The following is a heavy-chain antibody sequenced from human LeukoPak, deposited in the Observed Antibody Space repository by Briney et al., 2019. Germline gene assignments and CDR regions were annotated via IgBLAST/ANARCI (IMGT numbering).Heavy chain of an antibody. CDR3: ARDKTYSWYDY. Sequence: SETLSLTCAVYGGSFSGYYWSWIRQPPGKGLEWIGEINHSGSTNYNPSLKSRVTISVDTSKNQFSLKVRSVTAADTAVYYCARDKTYSWYDYWGQGTLVTVSS. V-gene: IGHV4-34*01. CDR2: INHSGST. D-gene: IGHD6-13*01. J-gene: IGHJ4*02. CDR1: GGSFSGYY.